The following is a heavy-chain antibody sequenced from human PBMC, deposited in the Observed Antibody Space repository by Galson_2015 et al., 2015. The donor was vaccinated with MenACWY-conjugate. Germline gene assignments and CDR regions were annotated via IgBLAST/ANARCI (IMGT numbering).Heavy chain of an antibody. V-gene: IGHV4-59*08. J-gene: IGHJ4*02. CDR1: DGSITGHY. CDR3: ARNLIAVAFDY. D-gene: IGHD6-19*01. Sequence: ETLSLTCTVSDGSITGHYWSWIRPPPGQGLEWIGYIYSSGSTNYNPSLKSRVTISVDTSKNEFSMKLSSVTAADTAIYYCARNLIAVAFDYWGQGTLVTVSS. CDR2: IYSSGST.